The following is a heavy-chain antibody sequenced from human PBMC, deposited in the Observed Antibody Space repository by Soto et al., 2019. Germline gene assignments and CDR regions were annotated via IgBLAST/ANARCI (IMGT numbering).Heavy chain of an antibody. V-gene: IGHV1-69*13. CDR3: ARGILVYSSSWFYYYYGMDV. J-gene: IGHJ6*02. CDR2: IIPIFGTA. CDR1: GGTFSSYA. Sequence: VASVKVSCKASGGTFSSYAISWVRQAPGQGREWMGGIIPIFGTANYAQKFQGRVTITADESTSTAYMELSSLRSEDTAVYYCARGILVYSSSWFYYYYGMDVWGQGTTVTVSS. D-gene: IGHD6-13*01.